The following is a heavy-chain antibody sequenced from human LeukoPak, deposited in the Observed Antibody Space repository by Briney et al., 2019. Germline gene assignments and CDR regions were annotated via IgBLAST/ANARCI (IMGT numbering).Heavy chain of an antibody. Sequence: ASVKVSCRVSGYTFLDYYIHWVRQAPGQGLEWMGWINPISSGTNYAQEFQGRVTMTRDTSISTTYMELSRLRSDDTALYYCALPGGRAVADLRFQHWAQGTLVTVSS. D-gene: IGHD6-19*01. CDR1: GYTFLDYY. J-gene: IGHJ1*01. V-gene: IGHV1-2*02. CDR2: INPISSGT. CDR3: ALPGGRAVADLRFQH.